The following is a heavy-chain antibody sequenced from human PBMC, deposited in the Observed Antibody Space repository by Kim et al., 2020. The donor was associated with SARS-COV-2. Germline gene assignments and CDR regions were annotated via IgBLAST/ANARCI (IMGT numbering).Heavy chain of an antibody. CDR1: GYTFTSYG. V-gene: IGHV1-18*01. Sequence: ASVKVSCKASGYTFTSYGISWVRQAPGQGLEWMGWISAYNGNTNYAQKLQGRVTMTTDTSTSTAYMELRSLRSDDTAVYYCARGCIAVADANSTPDYWGQGTLVTVSS. J-gene: IGHJ4*02. CDR3: ARGCIAVADANSTPDY. CDR2: ISAYNGNT. D-gene: IGHD6-19*01.